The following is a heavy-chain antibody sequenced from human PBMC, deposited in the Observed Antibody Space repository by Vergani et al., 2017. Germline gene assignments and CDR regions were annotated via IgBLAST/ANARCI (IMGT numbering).Heavy chain of an antibody. D-gene: IGHD3-10*01. CDR2: IIPIFGTA. J-gene: IGHJ6*02. Sequence: QVQLVQSGAEVKKPGSSVKVSCKASGGTFSSYAISWVRQAPGQGLECMGRIIPIFGTAHYAQKFQGRVTITADESTSTAYMELSSLRSEDTAVYYCARGGDGSGSYYSPAYYYYGMDVWGQGTTVTVSS. CDR1: GGTFSSYA. V-gene: IGHV1-69*13. CDR3: ARGGDGSGSYYSPAYYYYGMDV.